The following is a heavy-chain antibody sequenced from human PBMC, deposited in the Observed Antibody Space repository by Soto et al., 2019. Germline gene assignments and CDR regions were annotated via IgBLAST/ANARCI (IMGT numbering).Heavy chain of an antibody. CDR1: GGSISSYD. D-gene: IGHD5-12*01. J-gene: IGHJ5*02. V-gene: IGHV4-59*01. Sequence: SETLSLTCTVSGGSISSYDWSWIRQPPGKGLELIGYIYYSGRTNYNPSLKSRVTISVDTSKNQFSLKLNSVTAADTAVYYCAREIRGYSGYDSRLGEVFDPWGQGTLVTVS. CDR2: IYYSGRT. CDR3: AREIRGYSGYDSRLGEVFDP.